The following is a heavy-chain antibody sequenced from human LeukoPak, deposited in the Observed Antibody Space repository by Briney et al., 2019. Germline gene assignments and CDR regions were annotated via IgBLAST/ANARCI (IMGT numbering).Heavy chain of an antibody. D-gene: IGHD5-18*01. V-gene: IGHV3-73*01. J-gene: IGHJ4*02. CDR2: IRSKANSYAT. CDR1: GFSFSNYA. Sequence: PGGSLRLSCAASGFSFSNYAMNWVRQASGKGLEWVGRIRSKANSYATAYAASVKGRFTISRDDSKNTAYLQMNSLKSEDTAVYYCTRHVNNTAILDYWGQGTLVTVSS. CDR3: TRHVNNTAILDY.